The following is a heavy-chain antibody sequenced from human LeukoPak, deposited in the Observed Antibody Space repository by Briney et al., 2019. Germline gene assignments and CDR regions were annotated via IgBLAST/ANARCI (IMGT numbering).Heavy chain of an antibody. D-gene: IGHD6-19*01. CDR2: ISYDGSNK. CDR1: GFTFSSYA. Sequence: GGSLRLSCAASGFTFSSYAMHWVRQAPGKGLERVAVISYDGSNKYYADSVKGRFTISRDNSKNTLYLQMNSLRAEDTAVYYCARDIAVADPNWFDPWGQGTLVTVSS. CDR3: ARDIAVADPNWFDP. V-gene: IGHV3-30-3*01. J-gene: IGHJ5*02.